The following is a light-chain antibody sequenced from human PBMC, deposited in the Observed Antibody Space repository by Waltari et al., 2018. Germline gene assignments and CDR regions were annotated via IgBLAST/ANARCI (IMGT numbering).Light chain of an antibody. CDR2: GAF. J-gene: IGKJ1*01. CDR1: QSVGRS. CDR3: QHYVRLPVT. V-gene: IGKV3-20*01. Sequence: EIVLTQSPCTLSLSPGERATLSCRASQSVGRSLAWYQQKPGQAPRLLIYGAFIRATGIADRFSGSGSGTDFSLTISRLEPEDFAVYYCQHYVRLPVTFGQGTKVEIK.